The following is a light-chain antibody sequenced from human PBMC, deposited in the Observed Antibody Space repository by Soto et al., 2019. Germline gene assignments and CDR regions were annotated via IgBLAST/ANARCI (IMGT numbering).Light chain of an antibody. V-gene: IGKV3-20*01. Sequence: ELVLTHSPGTLSLSPGERATLSCRASQSVSSSYFAWYQQRFGQAPRLLIYGASSRATGIPDRFSGSGSGTDFTLTISRLEPEDFAVYYCQQYGSSSWTFGQGTKV. CDR1: QSVSSSY. CDR3: QQYGSSSWT. CDR2: GAS. J-gene: IGKJ1*01.